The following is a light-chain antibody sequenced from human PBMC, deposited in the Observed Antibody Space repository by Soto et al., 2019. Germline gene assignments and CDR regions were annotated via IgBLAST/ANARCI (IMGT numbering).Light chain of an antibody. Sequence: QSVLTQPPSASGSPGQSVTISCTGTSSDVGVYNYVSWYQQHPGKAPKLMIYEVNKRPSGVPDRFFGSKSGNTASLTVSGLQAEDEADYYCISYAGSSNLVFGGGTKVTVL. CDR2: EVN. J-gene: IGLJ2*01. CDR1: SSDVGVYNY. CDR3: ISYAGSSNLV. V-gene: IGLV2-8*01.